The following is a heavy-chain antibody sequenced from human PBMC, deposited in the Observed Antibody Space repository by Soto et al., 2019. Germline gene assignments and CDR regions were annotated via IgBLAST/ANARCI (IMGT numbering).Heavy chain of an antibody. V-gene: IGHV1-69*06. CDR3: AFGWLSYPNYGLDV. J-gene: IGHJ6*02. Sequence: QVQVVQSGAEVKKPGSSVKVSCKASGGAFSSYALNWVRQAPGQGLEWMGGIIPVFGTTNYALKFQGRLTVTADRGTRTASAYMELSSLTSEDTAVYYCAFGWLSYPNYGLDVWGRGTTVSVSS. D-gene: IGHD3-10*01. CDR1: GGAFSSYA. CDR2: IIPVFGTT.